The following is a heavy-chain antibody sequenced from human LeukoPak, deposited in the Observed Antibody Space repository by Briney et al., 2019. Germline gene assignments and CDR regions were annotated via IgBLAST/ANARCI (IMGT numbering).Heavy chain of an antibody. CDR1: GFTFTTYA. CDR2: ISGSGANT. V-gene: IGHV3-23*01. CDR3: ARRKYDSSGFDY. J-gene: IGHJ4*02. Sequence: PGGSLRLSCAASGFTFTTYAMSWVRQAPGKGLEWVAAISGSGANTYYSDSVKGRFTISRDNSKDTLYLQMKSLRAEDTAIYFCARRKYDSSGFDYWGQETLVTVSS. D-gene: IGHD3-22*01.